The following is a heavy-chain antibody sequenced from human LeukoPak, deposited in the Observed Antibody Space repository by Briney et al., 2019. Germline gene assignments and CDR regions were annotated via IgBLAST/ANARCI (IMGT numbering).Heavy chain of an antibody. CDR2: MSSRGYPT. CDR3: ARVGIALTTPFDY. D-gene: IGHD1-1*01. V-gene: IGHV3-11*01. CDR1: GFTFSDYY. Sequence: GGSLRLSCLASGFTFSDYYMSWVRQAPGKGLEWISYMSSRGYPTYYAESVKGRFTISRDNAKNTLYLQMHNLRADDTAVDFCARVGIALTTPFDYWGLGTLVAVSS. J-gene: IGHJ4*02.